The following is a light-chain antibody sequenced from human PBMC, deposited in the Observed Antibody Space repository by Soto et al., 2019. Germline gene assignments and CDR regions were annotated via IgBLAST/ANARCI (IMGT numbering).Light chain of an antibody. J-gene: IGKJ1*01. CDR1: QSVSSSY. Sequence: EIVLTQSPGTLSLSPGERATLSCRASQSVSSSYLAWYQQKPGQAPRLLIYVASSRATGIPDRFSGSGSGTDLTLTISRLEPEDFALYYCQQYGSFWTFGQGTKVEIK. V-gene: IGKV3-20*01. CDR3: QQYGSFWT. CDR2: VAS.